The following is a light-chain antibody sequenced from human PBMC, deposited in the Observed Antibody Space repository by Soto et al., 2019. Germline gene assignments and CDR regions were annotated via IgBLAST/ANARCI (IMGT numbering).Light chain of an antibody. CDR1: QSVSSN. V-gene: IGKV3-15*01. Sequence: EIVMTQSPATLSVSPGERATLSCRASQSVSSNLAWYQQKPGQALRLLIYGASTRATGIPARFSGSGSGTEFTLTISSLQSEDFAVYYCQQYNNWPTWTFGQGTKVEIK. CDR3: QQYNNWPTWT. CDR2: GAS. J-gene: IGKJ1*01.